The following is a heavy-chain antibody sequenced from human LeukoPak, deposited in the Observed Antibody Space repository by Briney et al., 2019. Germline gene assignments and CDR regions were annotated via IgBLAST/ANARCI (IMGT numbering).Heavy chain of an antibody. CDR3: TRLVGATILGDY. Sequence: PGGSLRLSCAASGFTFSGSAMHWVRQASGKGLEWVGRIRSKANSYATAYAASVKGRFTISRDDSKNTAYPQMNSLKTEDTAVYYCTRLVGATILGDYWGQGTLVTVSS. V-gene: IGHV3-73*01. CDR2: IRSKANSYAT. D-gene: IGHD1-26*01. CDR1: GFTFSGSA. J-gene: IGHJ4*02.